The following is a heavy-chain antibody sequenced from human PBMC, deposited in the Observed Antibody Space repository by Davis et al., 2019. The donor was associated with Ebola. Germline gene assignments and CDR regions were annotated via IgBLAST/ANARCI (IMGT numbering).Heavy chain of an antibody. D-gene: IGHD5-12*01. J-gene: IGHJ4*02. CDR1: GYTFTSYG. CDR2: ITPFNGNT. Sequence: SVKVSCKASGYTFTSYGISWVRQAPGQGLEWMGWITPFNGNTNYAQKFQDRVTITRDRSMSTAYMELSSLRSEDTAMYYCARSEGPYSGYDFWGQGTLVTVSS. V-gene: IGHV1-45*02. CDR3: ARSEGPYSGYDF.